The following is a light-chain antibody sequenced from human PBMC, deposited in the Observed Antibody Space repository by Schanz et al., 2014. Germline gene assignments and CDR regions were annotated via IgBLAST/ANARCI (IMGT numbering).Light chain of an antibody. V-gene: IGLV2-14*03. CDR2: DVD. CDR1: ASDIGSYNY. J-gene: IGLJ3*02. Sequence: QSALTQPASVSGSPGQSITISCTGTASDIGSYNYVSWYQHHPAKAPKLLIYDVDRRPSAVSTRFSGSKTGNTASLTISGLQAEDEADYYCNSFTSSHTHVFGGGTKLTVL. CDR3: NSFTSSHTHV.